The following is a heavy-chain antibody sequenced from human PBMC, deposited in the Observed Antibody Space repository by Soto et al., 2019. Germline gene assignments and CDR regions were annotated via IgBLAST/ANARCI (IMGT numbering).Heavy chain of an antibody. CDR2: ISGSGGST. Sequence: GGSLRLSCAASGFTFSSYAMSWVRQAPGKGLEWVSAISGSGGSTYYADSVKGRFTISRDNSKNTLYLQMNSLRAEDTAVYYCAKDGLMWSSTVHYYYYGMDVWGQGTTVTVSS. J-gene: IGHJ6*02. D-gene: IGHD2-21*01. V-gene: IGHV3-23*01. CDR3: AKDGLMWSSTVHYYYYGMDV. CDR1: GFTFSSYA.